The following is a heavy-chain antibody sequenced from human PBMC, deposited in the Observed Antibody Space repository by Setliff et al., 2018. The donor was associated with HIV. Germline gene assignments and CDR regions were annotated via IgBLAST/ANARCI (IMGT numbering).Heavy chain of an antibody. CDR2: IRSKAYGGTT. J-gene: IGHJ4*02. CDR1: FPFTTYS. CDR3: ASKGRDLYTLEVPG. V-gene: IGHV3-49*04. Sequence: FPFTTYSMNWVRQAPGKGLVWVGFIRSKAYGGTTEYAASVKGRFTIPRDDSKSIAYLQMNSLETEDTAVYYCASKGRDLYTLEVPGWGQGTLVTDSS. D-gene: IGHD2-15*01.